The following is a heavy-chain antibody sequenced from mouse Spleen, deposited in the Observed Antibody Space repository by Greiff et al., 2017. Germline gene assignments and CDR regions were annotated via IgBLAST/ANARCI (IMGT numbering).Heavy chain of an antibody. CDR3: AKNGNYGFAY. CDR1: GYTFTSYW. Sequence: QVQLQQSGAELVMPGASVKLSCKASGYTFTSYWMHWVKQRPGQGLEWIGEIDPSDSYTNYNQKFKGKATLTVDKSSSTAYMQLSSLTSEDSAVYYCAKNGNYGFAYWGQGTLVTVSA. D-gene: IGHD2-1*01. CDR2: IDPSDSYT. V-gene: IGHV1-69*01. J-gene: IGHJ3*01.